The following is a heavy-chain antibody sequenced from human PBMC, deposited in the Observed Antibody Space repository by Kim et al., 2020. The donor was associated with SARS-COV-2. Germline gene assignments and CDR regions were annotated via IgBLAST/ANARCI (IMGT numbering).Heavy chain of an antibody. V-gene: IGHV3-23*01. J-gene: IGHJ4*02. D-gene: IGHD3-10*01. CDR3: AKTITYDY. CDR2: GVST. Sequence: GVSTYYADSVKGRFTIARDNSKNTLYLQMNSLRAEDTAVYYCAKTITYDYWGQGTLVTVSS.